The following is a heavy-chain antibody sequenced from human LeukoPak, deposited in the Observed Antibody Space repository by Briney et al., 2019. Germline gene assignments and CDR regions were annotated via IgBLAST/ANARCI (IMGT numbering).Heavy chain of an antibody. CDR1: GGSISSYY. D-gene: IGHD4-23*01. CDR2: IYYSGST. Sequence: SETLSLTCTVSGGSISSYYWSWIRQPPGKGLEWIGYIYYSGSTNHNPSLKSRVTISVDTSKNQFSLKLSSVTAADTAVYYCARVSGNSRGYGMDVWGQETTVTVSS. J-gene: IGHJ6*02. CDR3: ARVSGNSRGYGMDV. V-gene: IGHV4-59*01.